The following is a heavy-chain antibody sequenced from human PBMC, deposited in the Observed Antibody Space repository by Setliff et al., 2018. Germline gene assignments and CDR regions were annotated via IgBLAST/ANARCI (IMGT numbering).Heavy chain of an antibody. Sequence: ASVKVSCKASGYTFTSYDINWVRQATGQGLEWMGWMNPNSGNTGYAQKFQGRVTMTRNTSISTAYMDLSSMRFEDTAVYYCARAQSWSGGPYYFDNWGQGTLVTVSS. CDR2: MNPNSGNT. J-gene: IGHJ4*02. V-gene: IGHV1-8*02. CDR1: GYTFTSYD. D-gene: IGHD3-3*01. CDR3: ARAQSWSGGPYYFDN.